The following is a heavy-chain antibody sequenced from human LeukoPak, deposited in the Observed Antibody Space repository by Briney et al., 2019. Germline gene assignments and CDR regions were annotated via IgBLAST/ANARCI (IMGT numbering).Heavy chain of an antibody. CDR1: GFTFSSYS. D-gene: IGHD5-12*01. V-gene: IGHV3-48*04. J-gene: IGHJ4*02. CDR2: ISSSSSTI. CDR3: ARDSGYDSGLVNY. Sequence: GGSLTLSCAASGFTFSSYSMNWVRQAPGKGLERVSYISSSSSTIYYADSVKGRFTISRDNAKNSLYLQMSSLRAEDTAVYYCARDSGYDSGLVNYWGQGTLVTVSS.